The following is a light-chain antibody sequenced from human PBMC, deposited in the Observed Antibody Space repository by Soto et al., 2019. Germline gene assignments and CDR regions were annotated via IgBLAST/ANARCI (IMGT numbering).Light chain of an antibody. CDR3: QQYDSWRT. J-gene: IGKJ5*01. Sequence: EIVMTQSPTTLSLSPGERATLSCRASQSVGSNLAWYQQKPGQAPRLLIYGASTRATGIPARFSGSGSGTEFTLTISSLQSEDFAAYFCQQYDSWRTFGQGTRLEIK. CDR1: QSVGSN. V-gene: IGKV3-15*01. CDR2: GAS.